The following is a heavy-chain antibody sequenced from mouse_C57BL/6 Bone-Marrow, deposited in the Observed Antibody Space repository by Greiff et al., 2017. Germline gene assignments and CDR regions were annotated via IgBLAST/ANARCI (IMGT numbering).Heavy chain of an antibody. CDR3: GRSKSEDAWFAY. V-gene: IGHV1-54*01. CDR1: GYAFTNYL. CDR2: INPGSGGT. J-gene: IGHJ3*01. Sequence: QVQLQQSGAELVRPGTSVKVSCKASGYAFTNYLIEWVKQRPGQGLEWIGVINPGSGGTNYNEKFKGKATLTADKSSSTAYMQLSSLTSEDSAVYFCGRSKSEDAWFAYWGRGTLVTVSA.